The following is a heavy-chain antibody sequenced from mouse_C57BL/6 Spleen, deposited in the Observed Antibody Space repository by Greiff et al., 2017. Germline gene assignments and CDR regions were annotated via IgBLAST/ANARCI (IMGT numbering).Heavy chain of an antibody. CDR1: GFTFSDYG. CDR3: ARRDSLYALAY. D-gene: IGHD3-3*01. V-gene: IGHV5-15*01. CDR2: ISNLAYSI. J-gene: IGHJ4*01. Sequence: EVQLQESGGGLVQPGGSLKLSCAASGFTFSDYGMAWVRQAPRKGPEWVAFISNLAYSIYYADTVTGRFTISRENAKNTLYPEMSSLRSEDTAMYYCARRDSLYALAYGSEGTSVTVPS.